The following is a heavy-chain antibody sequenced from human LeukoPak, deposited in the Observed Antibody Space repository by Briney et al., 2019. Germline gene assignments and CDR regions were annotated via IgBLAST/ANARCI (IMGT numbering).Heavy chain of an antibody. CDR3: ASSSGWYDKVDY. Sequence: PSETLSLTCAVYGGSLSDYYWTWIRQPPGKGLEWIGEVDHSGNTNYSPSLKSRATISVDTSKNQFSLNLTSVTAADTAVFYCASSSGWYDKVDYWGQGTLVTVSS. J-gene: IGHJ4*02. V-gene: IGHV4-34*01. CDR1: GGSLSDYY. CDR2: VDHSGNT. D-gene: IGHD6-19*01.